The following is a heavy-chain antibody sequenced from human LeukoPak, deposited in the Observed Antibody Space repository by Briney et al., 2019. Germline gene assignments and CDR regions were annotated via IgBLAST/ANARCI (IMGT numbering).Heavy chain of an antibody. V-gene: IGHV4-30-2*01. CDR1: GGSISSGGYS. CDR3: ARAYLGYCSGGSCYKVLTFDY. D-gene: IGHD2-15*01. Sequence: SETLSLTCAVSGGSISSGGYSWSWIRQPPGKGLEWIGYIYHSGSTYYNPSLKSRVTIPVDRSKNQFSLKLSSVTAADTAVYYCARAYLGYCSGGSCYKVLTFDYWGQGTLVTVSS. CDR2: IYHSGST. J-gene: IGHJ4*02.